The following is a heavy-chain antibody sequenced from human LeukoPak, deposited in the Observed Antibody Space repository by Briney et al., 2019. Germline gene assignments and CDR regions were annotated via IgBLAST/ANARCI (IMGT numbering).Heavy chain of an antibody. D-gene: IGHD6-6*01. CDR3: ARGSIAARVSFDY. V-gene: IGHV1-69*05. Sequence: SVKVSCKASGGTFSSYAISWVRQAPGQGLEWTGRIIPIFGTANYAQKFQGRVTITTDESTSTAYMELSSLRSEDTAVYYCARGSIAARVSFDYWGQGTLVTVSS. J-gene: IGHJ4*02. CDR2: IIPIFGTA. CDR1: GGTFSSYA.